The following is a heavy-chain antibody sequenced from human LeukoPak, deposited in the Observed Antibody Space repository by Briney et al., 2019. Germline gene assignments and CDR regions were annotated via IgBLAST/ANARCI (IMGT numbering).Heavy chain of an antibody. V-gene: IGHV4-34*01. CDR1: GGSFSGYC. CDR3: ARRGTYDFWSGYSMHFDY. CDR2: INHSGST. J-gene: IGHJ4*02. D-gene: IGHD3-3*01. Sequence: SETLSLTCAVYGGSFSGYCWSWIRQPPGKGLEWIGEINHSGSTNYNPSLKSRVTISVDSSKNQFSLKLSSVTAADTAVYYCARRGTYDFWSGYSMHFDYWGQGTLVTVSS.